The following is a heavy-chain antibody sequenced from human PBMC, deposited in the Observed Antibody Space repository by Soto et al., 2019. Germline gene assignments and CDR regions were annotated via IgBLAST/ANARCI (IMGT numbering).Heavy chain of an antibody. Sequence: PGGSLRLSCTGSGFTFGDYGMTWVRQAPGKGLEWVGFIRSKSYGGTTEYAASVKGRLTIARDDSKSIAYLQMNRLTSEDTGVYYCARSTGYSKGWGRVPDYYHGMDVWCQGPTVTVSS. CDR3: ARSTGYSKGWGRVPDYYHGMDV. CDR2: IRSKSYGGTT. J-gene: IGHJ6*02. CDR1: GFTFGDYG. V-gene: IGHV3-49*04. D-gene: IGHD6-19*01.